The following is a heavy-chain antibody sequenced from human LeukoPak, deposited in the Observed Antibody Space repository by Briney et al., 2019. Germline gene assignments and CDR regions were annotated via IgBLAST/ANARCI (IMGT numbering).Heavy chain of an antibody. V-gene: IGHV3-48*03. Sequence: GGSLRLSCAASGFDFGAYEMNWVRQAPGKGLEWVAYFAGSDTTKYYADSVRGRFTISRDNAKNSLYLQMNSLRAEVTALYYCTTLGYHLDSWGQGTLVTVSS. D-gene: IGHD3-22*01. CDR1: GFDFGAYE. J-gene: IGHJ4*02. CDR3: TTLGYHLDS. CDR2: FAGSDTTK.